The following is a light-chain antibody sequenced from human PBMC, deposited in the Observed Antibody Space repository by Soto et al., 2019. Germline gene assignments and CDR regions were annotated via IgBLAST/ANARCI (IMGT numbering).Light chain of an antibody. J-gene: IGLJ1*01. Sequence: QSALTQPASVSGSPGQSITISCTGTRRDVGGYNYVSWYQQYSGKSPKLLIYEVTHRPSGVSNRFSGSKSGNTASLTISGLQAEDEADYYCSSYTISNTLPVVFGTGTKVTVL. CDR2: EVT. CDR1: RRDVGGYNY. CDR3: SSYTISNTLPVV. V-gene: IGLV2-14*01.